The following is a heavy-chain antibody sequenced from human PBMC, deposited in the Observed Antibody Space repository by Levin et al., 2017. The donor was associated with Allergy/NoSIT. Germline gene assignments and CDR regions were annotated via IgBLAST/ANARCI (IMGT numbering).Heavy chain of an antibody. CDR2: IKQEGSEK. Sequence: GGSLRPSCAASGFTFSTYWMSWVRQAPGKGLEWVANIKQEGSEKYYVDSVKGRFTISRDNAKNALYLQMNSLRAEDTAVYYCARDVYIRYSPYWGQGTLVTVSS. D-gene: IGHD3-9*01. CDR3: ARDVYIRYSPY. V-gene: IGHV3-7*01. J-gene: IGHJ4*02. CDR1: GFTFSTYW.